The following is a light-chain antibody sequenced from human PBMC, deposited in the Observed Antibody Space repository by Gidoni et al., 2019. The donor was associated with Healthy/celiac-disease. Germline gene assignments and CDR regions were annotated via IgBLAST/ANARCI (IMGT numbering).Light chain of an antibody. V-gene: IGKV3-20*01. J-gene: IGKJ1*01. CDR3: QQYGSSPRT. Sequence: EIVLTQSPGTLSLSPGERATLSCRASQSVSSSYLAWYQQKPGQAPRLLIYGASSRATGSPDRFSGSGSGTDFTRTISRLEPEDFAVYYCQQYGSSPRTFGQGTKLEIK. CDR2: GAS. CDR1: QSVSSSY.